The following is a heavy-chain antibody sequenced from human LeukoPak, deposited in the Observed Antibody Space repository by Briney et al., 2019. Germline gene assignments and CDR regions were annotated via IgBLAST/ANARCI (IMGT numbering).Heavy chain of an antibody. CDR1: GGSISSSSYY. CDR3: ARHPKFNYDFWSGPYYYYGMDV. J-gene: IGHJ6*02. CDR2: IYYSGST. D-gene: IGHD3-3*01. V-gene: IGHV4-39*01. Sequence: SQTLSLTRTVFGGSISSSSYYWGWIRQPPGKGLEWIGSIYYSGSTYYNPSLKSRVTISVDTSTTQFSLKLSSVTAVCTPVYYCARHPKFNYDFWSGPYYYYGMDVWGQGTTVTVSS.